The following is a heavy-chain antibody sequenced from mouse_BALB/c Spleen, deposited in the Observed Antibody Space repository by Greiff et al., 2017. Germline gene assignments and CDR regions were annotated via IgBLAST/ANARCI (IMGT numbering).Heavy chain of an antibody. CDR2: IYPGDGDT. J-gene: IGHJ4*01. CDR1: GYTFTSHW. V-gene: IGHV1-87*01. Sequence: VQLQQSGAELARPGASVKLSCKASGYTFTSHWMQWVKQRPGQGLEWIGAIYPGDGDTRYTQKFKGKATLTADKSSSTAYMQLSSLASEDSAVYYCARDYAMDYWGQGTSVTVSS. CDR3: ARDYAMDY.